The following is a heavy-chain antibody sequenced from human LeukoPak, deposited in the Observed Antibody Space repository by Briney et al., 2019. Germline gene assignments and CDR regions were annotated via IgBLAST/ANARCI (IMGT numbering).Heavy chain of an antibody. Sequence: PSETLSLTCTVSGGSISSYYGSWIRQPPGKGLEWIGYIYYSGSTNYNPSLRSRVTISVDTTKNKYSLNLNSVTAADTAVYYCVRTDSHYLSFDYWGQGTLVTVS. D-gene: IGHD4-11*01. CDR1: GGSISSYY. CDR3: VRTDSHYLSFDY. CDR2: IYYSGST. J-gene: IGHJ4*02. V-gene: IGHV4-59*01.